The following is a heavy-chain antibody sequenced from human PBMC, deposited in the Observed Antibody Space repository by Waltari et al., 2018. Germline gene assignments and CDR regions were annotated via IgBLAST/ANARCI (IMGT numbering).Heavy chain of an antibody. D-gene: IGHD6-6*01. Sequence: EVQLVQSGAEVKQPGESLKIPCKGSGYSFTSYWSGWGRQMPGKGLEWMGIIYPGDSDTRYSPSFQGQVTISADKSISTAYLQWSSLKASDTAMYYCARLPYSSSGWFDPWGQGTLVTVSS. CDR2: IYPGDSDT. V-gene: IGHV5-51*01. CDR1: GYSFTSYW. J-gene: IGHJ5*02. CDR3: ARLPYSSSGWFDP.